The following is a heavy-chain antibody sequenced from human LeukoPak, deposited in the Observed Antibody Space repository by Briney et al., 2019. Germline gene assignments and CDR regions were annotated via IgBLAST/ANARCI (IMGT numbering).Heavy chain of an antibody. Sequence: SETLSLTCAVYGGSFSGYYWSWIRQPPGKGLEWIGEINHSGSNNYNPSLKSRVTISVDTSKNQFSLKLSSVTAADTAVYYCARAHPYSLWDFDYWGQGTLVTVSS. CDR2: INHSGSN. V-gene: IGHV4-34*01. D-gene: IGHD3-16*01. J-gene: IGHJ4*02. CDR3: ARAHPYSLWDFDY. CDR1: GGSFSGYY.